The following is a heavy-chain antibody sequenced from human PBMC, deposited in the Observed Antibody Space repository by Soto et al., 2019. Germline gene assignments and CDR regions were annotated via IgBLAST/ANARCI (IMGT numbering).Heavy chain of an antibody. CDR3: AKHFPRYRMITFGGVTPPAFDI. D-gene: IGHD3-16*01. CDR2: ISGSGGST. CDR1: GFTFSSYA. Sequence: WGSLRLSCAASGFTFSSYAMSWVRQAPGKGLEWVSAISGSGGSTYYADSVKGRFTISRDNSKNTLYLQMTSLRAEDTAVYYCAKHFPRYRMITFGGVTPPAFDIWGQGTMVTVSS. V-gene: IGHV3-23*01. J-gene: IGHJ3*02.